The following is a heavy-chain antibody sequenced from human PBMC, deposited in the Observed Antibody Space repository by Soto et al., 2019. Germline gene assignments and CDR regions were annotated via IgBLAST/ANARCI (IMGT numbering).Heavy chain of an antibody. CDR3: ARDNPHGRSCSGGSCYPYYYGMDV. V-gene: IGHV3-30-3*01. CDR1: GFTFSSYA. CDR2: ISYDGSNK. D-gene: IGHD2-15*01. J-gene: IGHJ6*02. Sequence: LRLSCAASGFTFSSYAMHWVRQAPGKGLEWVAVISYDGSNKYYADSVKGRFTISRDNSKNTLYLQMNSLRAEDTAVYYCARDNPHGRSCSGGSCYPYYYGMDVWGQGTTVTVSS.